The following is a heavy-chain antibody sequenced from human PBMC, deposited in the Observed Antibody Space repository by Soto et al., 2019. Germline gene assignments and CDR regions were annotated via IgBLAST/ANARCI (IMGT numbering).Heavy chain of an antibody. Sequence: EVQLLESGGGLVQPGGSLRLSCAASGFTFSSYAMSWVRQAPGKGLEWVSVITGSGGTTYYADSVKGRFTISRDNSKETLSLQMNDPRADDTAVYYCAKVHDSSGHYYDPFDYWGQGTLVMVSS. D-gene: IGHD3-22*01. V-gene: IGHV3-23*01. CDR2: ITGSGGTT. CDR1: GFTFSSYA. CDR3: AKVHDSSGHYYDPFDY. J-gene: IGHJ4*02.